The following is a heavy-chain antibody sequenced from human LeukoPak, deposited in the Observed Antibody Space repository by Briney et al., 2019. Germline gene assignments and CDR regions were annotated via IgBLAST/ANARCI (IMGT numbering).Heavy chain of an antibody. CDR2: MNPNSGYT. CDR1: GYTFTSYD. J-gene: IGHJ4*02. CDR3: ARRQSIYGDYVLEY. Sequence: ASVKVSCKASGYTFTSYDINWVRQATGQGLEWMGWMNPNSGYTGHAQKLQGRVTMTTDTSTSTACMELRSLRSDDTAVYYCARRQSIYGDYVLEYWGQGTLVTVSS. V-gene: IGHV1-8*02. D-gene: IGHD4-17*01.